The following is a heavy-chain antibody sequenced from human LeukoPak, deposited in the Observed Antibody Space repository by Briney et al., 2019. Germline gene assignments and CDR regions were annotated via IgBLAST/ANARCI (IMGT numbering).Heavy chain of an antibody. CDR3: ARSVVAGAGDY. J-gene: IGHJ4*02. CDR1: GGSINNYY. Sequence: SETLSLTCTVSGGSINNYYWSWMRQPPGKGLEWIGYIHYSESTTYNPSLRSRVTISVDTSKNQFSLKLSCVTAADTAVYYCARSVVAGAGDYWGQGTLVTVSS. V-gene: IGHV4-59*01. CDR2: IHYSEST. D-gene: IGHD6-19*01.